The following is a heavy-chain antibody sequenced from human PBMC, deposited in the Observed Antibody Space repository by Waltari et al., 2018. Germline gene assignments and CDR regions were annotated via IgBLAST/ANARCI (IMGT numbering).Heavy chain of an antibody. CDR2: ISYDGNNK. Sequence: QVQLMESGVGVVRPGTSLRLSCAASGFTFNYFAMHWVRQVPGRGLVWVAFISYDGNNKQYAESVQGRFTVARDNSQNTLYLQMDSLRSEDTSVYYCARDGRGGAAADARELDYWGQGTLVNVSS. CDR3: ARDGRGGAAADARELDY. D-gene: IGHD6-13*01. V-gene: IGHV3-30-3*01. CDR1: GFTFNYFA. J-gene: IGHJ4*02.